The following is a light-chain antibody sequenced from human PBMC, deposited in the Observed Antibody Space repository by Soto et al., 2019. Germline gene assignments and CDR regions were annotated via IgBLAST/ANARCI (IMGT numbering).Light chain of an antibody. Sequence: EIVLTQSPGTLSLSPGESATLSCRASQSVSSSYLAWYQQKPGQAPRLLIYGASSRATGIPDRFSGSGSGTASTLTISRLEPDDFAVHYCQQYGRGVTFGGGTKVEIK. CDR2: GAS. CDR3: QQYGRGVT. J-gene: IGKJ4*01. V-gene: IGKV3-20*01. CDR1: QSVSSSY.